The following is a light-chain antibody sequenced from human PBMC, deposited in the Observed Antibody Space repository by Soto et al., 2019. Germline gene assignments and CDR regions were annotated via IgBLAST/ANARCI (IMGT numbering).Light chain of an antibody. V-gene: IGKV3-20*01. Sequence: EIVLTQSPGTLSLSPGERATLSCRASQSVSSRYLGWYQQKAGRAPRLLIYGASNRAAGIPDRFSGSGSGTDFTLTISRLEPEDFAVYYCQQYGNSLWTFGQGTKVEIK. J-gene: IGKJ1*01. CDR2: GAS. CDR3: QQYGNSLWT. CDR1: QSVSSRY.